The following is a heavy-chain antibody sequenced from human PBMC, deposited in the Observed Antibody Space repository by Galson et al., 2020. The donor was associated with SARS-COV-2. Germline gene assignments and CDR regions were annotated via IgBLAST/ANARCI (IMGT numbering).Heavy chain of an antibody. Sequence: SETLSLTCTVSGVSITSDSWSWIRQPAGKGLEWIGRINTRGHTNFNPSLRSRVTMSVDPSKNQFSLKLNCVTAADTAVYYCARCLLPDREGAFDIWGQGTVVTVSP. J-gene: IGHJ3*02. D-gene: IGHD3-22*01. CDR1: GVSITSDS. CDR2: INTRGHT. V-gene: IGHV4-4*07. CDR3: ARCLLPDREGAFDI.